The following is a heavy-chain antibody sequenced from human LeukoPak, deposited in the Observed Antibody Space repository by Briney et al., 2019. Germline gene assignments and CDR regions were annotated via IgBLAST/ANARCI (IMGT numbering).Heavy chain of an antibody. CDR1: GYSFINIW. CDR2: IYPGDSDT. CDR3: ARVIAAAAENPFDY. D-gene: IGHD6-13*01. Sequence: GESLKISCKASGYSFINIWIGWVYQKPGKGLEWVGIIYPGDSDTRYSPSFQGQVTISADKSISTAYLQWSSLKASDTAMYYCARVIAAAAENPFDYWGQGTLVTVSS. V-gene: IGHV5-51*07. J-gene: IGHJ4*02.